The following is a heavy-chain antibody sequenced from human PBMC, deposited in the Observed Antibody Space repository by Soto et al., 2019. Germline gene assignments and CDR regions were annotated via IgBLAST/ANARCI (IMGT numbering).Heavy chain of an antibody. CDR1: GGSISSYY. V-gene: IGHV4-59*01. D-gene: IGHD2-15*01. Sequence: PSETLSLTCTVSGGSISSYYWSWIRQPPGKGLEWIGYIYYSGSTNYNPSLKSRVTISVYTSKNQFSLKLSSVTAADTAVYYCARLGYCSGGSCYSDWFDPWGQGTLVTVSS. CDR2: IYYSGST. CDR3: ARLGYCSGGSCYSDWFDP. J-gene: IGHJ5*02.